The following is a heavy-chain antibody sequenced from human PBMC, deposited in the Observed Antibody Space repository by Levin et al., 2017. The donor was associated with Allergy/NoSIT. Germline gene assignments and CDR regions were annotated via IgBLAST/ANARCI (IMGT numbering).Heavy chain of an antibody. Sequence: RSQTLSLTCTVSCDSIPRGDNYWSWIRQYPGKGLEWIGFISYSGHAHYNPSLKSRLSMSLDTSKNQFSLSLTSVTVADTAVYYCARDECAWFGECYGMDDWGQGTTVIVSS. J-gene: IGHJ6*02. CDR3: ARDECAWFGECYGMDD. D-gene: IGHD3-10*01. CDR2: ISYSGHA. V-gene: IGHV4-31*03. CDR1: CDSIPRGDNY.